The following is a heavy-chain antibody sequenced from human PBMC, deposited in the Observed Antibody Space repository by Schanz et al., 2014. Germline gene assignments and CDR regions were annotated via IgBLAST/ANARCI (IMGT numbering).Heavy chain of an antibody. V-gene: IGHV4-30-2*01. CDR1: GGSISRGFYS. CDR2: IYYSGST. J-gene: IGHJ6*02. CDR3: AREDRYYHGLDV. Sequence: QVQLQESGSGLVKPSQTLSLTCAVSGGSISRGFYSWNWIRQPPGRGLEWIGCIYYSGSTYYNPSLKPRVPIQIDRPKAQSSLSLTSVTAADTAVYYCAREDRYYHGLDVWGQGTTVTVS.